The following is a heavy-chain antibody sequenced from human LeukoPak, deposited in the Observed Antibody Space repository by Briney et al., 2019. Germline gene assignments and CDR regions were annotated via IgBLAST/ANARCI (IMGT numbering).Heavy chain of an antibody. Sequence: GRSLRLSCAASGFTFDDYAMHWVRQAPGKGLEWVSGISWNSGSIGYADSVKGRFTISRDNAKNSLYLQMNSLRAEDTALYYCAKDKGDYGDYESYFDYWGQGTLVTVSS. CDR2: ISWNSGSI. V-gene: IGHV3-9*01. CDR1: GFTFDDYA. CDR3: AKDKGDYGDYESYFDY. J-gene: IGHJ4*02. D-gene: IGHD4-17*01.